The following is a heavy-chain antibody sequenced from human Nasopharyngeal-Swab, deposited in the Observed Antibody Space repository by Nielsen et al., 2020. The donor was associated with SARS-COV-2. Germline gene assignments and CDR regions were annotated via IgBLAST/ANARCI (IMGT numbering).Heavy chain of an antibody. Sequence: WVRQAPGQGLEWMGGIIPIFGTANYAQKFQGRVTITADESTSTAYMELSSLRSEDTAVYYCARMDHIVVVPAAPGGADYWGQGTLVTVSS. J-gene: IGHJ4*02. D-gene: IGHD2-2*01. V-gene: IGHV1-69*01. CDR2: IIPIFGTA. CDR3: ARMDHIVVVPAAPGGADY.